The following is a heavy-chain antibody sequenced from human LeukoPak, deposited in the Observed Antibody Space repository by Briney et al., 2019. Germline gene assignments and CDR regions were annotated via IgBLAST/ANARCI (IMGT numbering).Heavy chain of an antibody. J-gene: IGHJ3*02. Sequence: PGGSLRLSCAASGFTFSSYAMSWVRQAPGRGLEWVSAISGSGGSTYYADSVKGRFTISRDNSKNTLYLQMNSLRAEDTAVYYCAKSQLRYFDWLSQLDAFDIWGQGTMVTVSS. V-gene: IGHV3-23*01. D-gene: IGHD3-9*01. CDR3: AKSQLRYFDWLSQLDAFDI. CDR1: GFTFSSYA. CDR2: ISGSGGST.